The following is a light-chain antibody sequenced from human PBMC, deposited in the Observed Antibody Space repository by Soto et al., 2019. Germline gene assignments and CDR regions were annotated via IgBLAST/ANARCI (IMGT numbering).Light chain of an antibody. Sequence: DIQMTQSPSSLSASVGDRVTITCRASQSISSYLNWYQQKPGKAPNLLIYAASTLQSGVPSRFSGSGSGTDFTLTISSLQPEDFATYYCRQSYSALYTFGQGTKLEIK. CDR2: AAS. CDR3: RQSYSALYT. CDR1: QSISSY. J-gene: IGKJ2*01. V-gene: IGKV1-39*01.